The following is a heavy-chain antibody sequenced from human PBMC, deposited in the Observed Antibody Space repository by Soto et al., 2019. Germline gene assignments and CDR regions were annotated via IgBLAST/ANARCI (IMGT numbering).Heavy chain of an antibody. D-gene: IGHD3-22*01. CDR2: INHSGST. Sequence: SDTLSLSCAVYGGSCRGYCLSWIRQTPGKGLEWIGEINHSGSTNYNPSLKSRVTISVDTSKNQFSLKLSSVTAADTAVYYCARARPYYYDSSGYYRARQGSSVDYWGQGTLVNVSS. CDR1: GGSCRGYC. CDR3: ARARPYYYDSSGYYRARQGSSVDY. V-gene: IGHV4-34*01. J-gene: IGHJ4*02.